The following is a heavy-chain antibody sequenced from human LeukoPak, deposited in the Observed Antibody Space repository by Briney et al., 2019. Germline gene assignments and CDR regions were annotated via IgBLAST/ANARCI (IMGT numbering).Heavy chain of an antibody. J-gene: IGHJ6*02. D-gene: IGHD6-19*01. CDR3: ARDVEQWPKHYYYYYGMDV. CDR1: GGTFSSYA. Sequence: ASVKVSCKASGGTFSSYAISWVRQAPGQGLEWMGWINPNSGGTNYAQKFQGRVTMTRDTSISTAYTELSRLRSDDTAVYYCARDVEQWPKHYYYYYGMDVWGQGTTVTVSS. CDR2: INPNSGGT. V-gene: IGHV1-2*02.